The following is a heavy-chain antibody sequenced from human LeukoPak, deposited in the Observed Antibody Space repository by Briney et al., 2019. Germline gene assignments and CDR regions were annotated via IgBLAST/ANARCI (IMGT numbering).Heavy chain of an antibody. V-gene: IGHV1-46*01. J-gene: IGHJ4*02. CDR1: GYTFTGYY. CDR3: ARDWWADY. Sequence: ASVKVSCKASGYTFTGYYMHWVRQAPGQGLEWMGIINPSDGSRTYAQKFQGRVTLTSDTSTSAVYMELSSLRSEDTAVYYCARDWWADYWGQGTLVTVS. CDR2: INPSDGSR. D-gene: IGHD2-15*01.